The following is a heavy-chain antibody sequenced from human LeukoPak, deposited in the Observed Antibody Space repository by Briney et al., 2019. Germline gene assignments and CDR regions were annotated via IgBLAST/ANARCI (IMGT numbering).Heavy chain of an antibody. D-gene: IGHD1-26*01. CDR1: GFTFSTSW. CDR3: ARDRGYGSFDY. V-gene: IGHV3-7*01. Sequence: GGSLRLSCEASGFTFSTSWMDWVRQAPGKGLEWVANIKPDGTVTTSVDSVKGRFTISRDNAKNSLYLQMNSLRVEDTAVYYCARDRGYGSFDYWGQGTLVTVSS. J-gene: IGHJ4*02. CDR2: IKPDGTVT.